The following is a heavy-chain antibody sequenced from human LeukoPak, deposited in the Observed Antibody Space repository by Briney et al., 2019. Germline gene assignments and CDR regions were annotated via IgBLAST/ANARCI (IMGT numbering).Heavy chain of an antibody. CDR1: TVTFRSYW. CDR2: IKSDGSTT. V-gene: IGHV3-74*01. Sequence: GGSLRLSRAASTVTFRSYWLHWVRQAPGKGLVWVSRIKSDGSTTTYVNSVKGRFTISRNNAQTTPYLQMNRMRAEDTPLQYSARVVDTHCDYWGQGTLVTVSS. D-gene: IGHD5-18*01. CDR3: ARVVDTHCDY. J-gene: IGHJ4*02.